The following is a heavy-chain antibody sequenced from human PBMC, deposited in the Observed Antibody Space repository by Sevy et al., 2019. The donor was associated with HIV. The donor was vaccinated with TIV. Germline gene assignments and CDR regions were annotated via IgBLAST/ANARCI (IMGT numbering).Heavy chain of an antibody. D-gene: IGHD3-3*01. CDR2: ISGYNGNT. V-gene: IGHV1-18*04. CDR1: GYTFTNYG. Sequence: ASVKVSCKASGYTFTNYGITWVRQATGQGLEWMGWISGYNGNTNYAQKLQGRVTMTTEISTSTTYMELRSLRSDDTAVYYCVRDGVRAVSFYYGMDVWGQGTTVTVSS. J-gene: IGHJ6*02. CDR3: VRDGVRAVSFYYGMDV.